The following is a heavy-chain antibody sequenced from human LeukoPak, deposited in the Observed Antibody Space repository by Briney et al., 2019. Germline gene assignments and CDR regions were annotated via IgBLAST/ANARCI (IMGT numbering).Heavy chain of an antibody. CDR2: IYYSGST. CDR3: ARQTGGDYYDSSGYPNPSDY. J-gene: IGHJ4*02. V-gene: IGHV4-39*01. CDR1: GGSISSSYY. Sequence: SETLSLTCAVSGGSISSSYYWGWIRQPPGKGLEWIGSIYYSGSTYYNPSLKSRVTISVDTSKNQFSLKLSSVTAADTAVYYCARQTGGDYYDSSGYPNPSDYWGQGTLVTVSS. D-gene: IGHD3-22*01.